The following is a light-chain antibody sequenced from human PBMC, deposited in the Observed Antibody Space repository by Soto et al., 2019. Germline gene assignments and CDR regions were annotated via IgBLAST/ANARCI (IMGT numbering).Light chain of an antibody. Sequence: ALTQPASVSGSPGQSITISCTGTSSDVGGYNYVSWYQQHPGKAPKLMIYEVSNRPSGVSNRFSGSKSGNTASLTISGLQAEDEADYYCSSYTSSSTLCVFGTGTKVTVL. CDR3: SSYTSSSTLCV. CDR2: EVS. V-gene: IGLV2-14*01. CDR1: SSDVGGYNY. J-gene: IGLJ1*01.